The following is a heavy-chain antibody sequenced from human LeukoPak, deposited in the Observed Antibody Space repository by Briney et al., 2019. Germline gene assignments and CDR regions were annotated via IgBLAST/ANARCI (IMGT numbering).Heavy chain of an antibody. Sequence: GGSLRLSCAASGFTFSGSAMHWVRQASGKGLEWVGRIRSKANSYATAYAASVKGRFTISRDNAKNSLYLQMNSLRAEDTAVYYCARDGAYCGGDCYLPNDYWGQGTLVTVSS. CDR2: IRSKANSYAT. D-gene: IGHD2-21*02. J-gene: IGHJ4*02. CDR3: ARDGAYCGGDCYLPNDY. V-gene: IGHV3-73*01. CDR1: GFTFSGSA.